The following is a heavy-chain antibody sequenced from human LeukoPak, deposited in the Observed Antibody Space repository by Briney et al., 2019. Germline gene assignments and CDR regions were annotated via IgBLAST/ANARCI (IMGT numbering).Heavy chain of an antibody. V-gene: IGHV4-34*01. CDR1: GGSFSGYY. CDR2: INHSGST. J-gene: IGHJ4*02. D-gene: IGHD5-24*01. Sequence: SETLSLTCAVYGGSFSGYYWSWIRQPPGKGLEWIGEINHSGSTNYNPSLKNRVTISVDTSKNQFSLKLRSVTAADTAVYYCARGRGYNSFDYWGQGTLVTVSS. CDR3: ARGRGYNSFDY.